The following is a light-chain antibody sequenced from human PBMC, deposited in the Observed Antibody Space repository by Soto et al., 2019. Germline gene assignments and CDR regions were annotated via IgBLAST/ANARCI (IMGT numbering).Light chain of an antibody. CDR3: SSYTRSSIL. CDR2: EVS. V-gene: IGLV2-14*01. Sequence: QSALTQPASVSGSPGQSITISCTGTSSDVGVYNYVSWYQQHPGKAPKLMIYEVSNRPSGVSNRFSGSKSGNTASLTISGLQAEDEAAYYCSSYTRSSILFGGGTQLTVL. J-gene: IGLJ2*01. CDR1: SSDVGVYNY.